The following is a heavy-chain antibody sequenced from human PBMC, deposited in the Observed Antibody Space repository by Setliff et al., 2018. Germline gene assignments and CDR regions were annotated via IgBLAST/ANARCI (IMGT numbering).Heavy chain of an antibody. D-gene: IGHD3-3*01. CDR1: GLTFSNCW. J-gene: IGHJ5*02. CDR3: SRDVYDFRTGLGGP. CDR2: INPGGSEK. V-gene: IGHV3-7*01. Sequence: GGPLSLSCTASGLTFSNCWVSWVRQAPGKGLGWVASINPGGSEKYYVDSVKGRFTISRDNAKNSLYLQMSSLRVEDTAVYFCSRDVYDFRTGLGGPWGQGTRVTVSS.